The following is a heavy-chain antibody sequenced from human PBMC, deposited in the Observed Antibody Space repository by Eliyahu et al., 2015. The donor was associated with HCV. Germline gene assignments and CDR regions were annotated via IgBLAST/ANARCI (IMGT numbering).Heavy chain of an antibody. D-gene: IGHD3-22*01. J-gene: IGHJ6*02. CDR1: GYTFTSXG. CDR2: ISAYNGNT. V-gene: IGHV1-18*01. CDR3: ARDYYDSRGYFYYYYYGMDV. Sequence: QVQLVQSGAEVKKPGASVKVSCXASGYTFTSXGISWVRQAPGQGLEWMGWISAYNGNTSYAQKLQGRVTMTTDTSTSTAYMELRSLRSDDTAVYYCARDYYDSRGYFYYYYYGMDVWGQGTTVTVSS.